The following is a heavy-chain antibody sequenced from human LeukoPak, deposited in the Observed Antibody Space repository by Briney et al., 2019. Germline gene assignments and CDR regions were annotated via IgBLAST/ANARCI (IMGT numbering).Heavy chain of an antibody. CDR1: GYTFTGYY. D-gene: IGHD3-3*01. Sequence: ASVKVSCKASGYTFTGYYMHWVRQAPGQGLEWMGWINPNSGGTNYAQKFQGRVTMTRDTSISTAYMELSRLRSDDTAVYYCARLNYDFPLYYMDVWGKGTTVTVSS. CDR3: ARLNYDFPLYYMDV. J-gene: IGHJ6*03. CDR2: INPNSGGT. V-gene: IGHV1-2*02.